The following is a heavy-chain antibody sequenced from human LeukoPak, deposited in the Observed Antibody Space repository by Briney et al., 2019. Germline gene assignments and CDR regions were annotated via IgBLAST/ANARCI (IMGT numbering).Heavy chain of an antibody. CDR1: GGSISSYY. J-gene: IGHJ3*02. CDR3: ARDELGSGWYYGAFDI. V-gene: IGHV4-59*01. CDR2: ICYSGST. Sequence: PSETLSLTCTVSGGSISSYYWSWIRQPPGKGLEWIGYICYSGSTNYNPSLKSRVTISVDTSKNQFSLKLSSVTAADTAVYYCARDELGSGWYYGAFDIWGQGTMVTVSS. D-gene: IGHD6-19*01.